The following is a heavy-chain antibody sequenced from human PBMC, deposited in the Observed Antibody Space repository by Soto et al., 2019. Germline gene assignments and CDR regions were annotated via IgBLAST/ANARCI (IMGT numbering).Heavy chain of an antibody. Sequence: PGGSLRLSCAASGFSLSDHYMDWVRQAPGKGLEWVARSRNKANSYTTEYAASVNGRFTISRDDSKNSLFLQMTSLKTDDTAVYYCASSWGAHRCFDYWGRGTLVTVSS. CDR1: GFSLSDHY. CDR2: SRNKANSYTT. J-gene: IGHJ4*02. D-gene: IGHD3-16*01. V-gene: IGHV3-72*01. CDR3: ASSWGAHRCFDY.